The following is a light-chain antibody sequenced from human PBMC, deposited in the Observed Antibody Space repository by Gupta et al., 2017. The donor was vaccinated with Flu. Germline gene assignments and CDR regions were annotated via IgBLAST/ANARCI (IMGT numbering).Light chain of an antibody. Sequence: DIQMTQSPSSLSASVGDGVTITCRASESINSYLNWYQQKPGKAPNLLIYGASNLQSGVPSRFSGEGYVTDFTLTISRLQPEDTATYNSLQSQNTPLSFGGGTTLEIK. CDR1: ESINSY. V-gene: IGKV1-39*01. CDR3: LQSQNTPLS. J-gene: IGKJ4*01. CDR2: GAS.